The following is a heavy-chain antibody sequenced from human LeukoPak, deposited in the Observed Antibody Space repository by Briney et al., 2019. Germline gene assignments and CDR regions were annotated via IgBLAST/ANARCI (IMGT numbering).Heavy chain of an antibody. CDR2: ISGSGGST. V-gene: IGHV3-23*01. D-gene: IGHD5-18*01. CDR1: GFTFSSYA. Sequence: SGGSLRLSCAASGFTFSSYAMSWVRQAPGKGLEWVSAISGSGGSTYYADSVKGRFTISRDNAKNSLYLQMNSLRAEDTAVYYCARDSALRDTAMIKTFDYWGQGTLVTVSS. CDR3: ARDSALRDTAMIKTFDY. J-gene: IGHJ4*02.